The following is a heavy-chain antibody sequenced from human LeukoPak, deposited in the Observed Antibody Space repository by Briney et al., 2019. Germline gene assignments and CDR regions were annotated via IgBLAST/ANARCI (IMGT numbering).Heavy chain of an antibody. CDR3: ASAVGGSGSYYSYYMDV. D-gene: IGHD3-10*01. CDR1: GYTFTGYY. J-gene: IGHJ6*03. V-gene: IGHV1-18*04. CDR2: ISAYNGNT. Sequence: ASVKVSCRASGYTFTGYYMHWVRQAPGQGLEWMGWISAYNGNTNYAQKLQGRVTMTTDTSTSTAYMELRSLRPDDTAVYYCASAVGGSGSYYSYYMDVWGKGTTVTVSS.